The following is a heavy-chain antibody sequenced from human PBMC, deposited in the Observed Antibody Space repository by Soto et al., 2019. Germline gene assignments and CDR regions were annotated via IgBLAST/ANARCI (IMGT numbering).Heavy chain of an antibody. V-gene: IGHV1-24*01. Sequence: ASVKVSCKVSGYTLTELSMHWVRQAPGKGLEWMGGFDPEDGETIYAQKFQGRVTMTEDTSTSTAYMELSSLRSEDKAVYYCATDKDSTYDYSGQGTLVTVSS. CDR1: GYTLTELS. CDR3: ATDKDSTYDY. CDR2: FDPEDGET. J-gene: IGHJ4*02. D-gene: IGHD4-4*01.